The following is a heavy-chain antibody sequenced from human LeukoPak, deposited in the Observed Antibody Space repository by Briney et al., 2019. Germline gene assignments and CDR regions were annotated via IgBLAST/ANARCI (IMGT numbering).Heavy chain of an antibody. CDR3: ARGSGRYDILTGHTVNWFDP. Sequence: SETLSLTCAVYGGSFSGYYWSWIRQPPGKGLEWIGEIIHSGSTNYNPSLKSRVTISVDTSKNQFSLKLSSVTAADTAVYYCARGSGRYDILTGHTVNWFDPWGQGTLVTVSS. V-gene: IGHV4-34*01. J-gene: IGHJ5*02. CDR2: IIHSGST. D-gene: IGHD3-9*01. CDR1: GGSFSGYY.